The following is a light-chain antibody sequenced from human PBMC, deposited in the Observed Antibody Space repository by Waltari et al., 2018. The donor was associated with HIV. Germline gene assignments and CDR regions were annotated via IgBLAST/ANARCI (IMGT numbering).Light chain of an antibody. CDR1: QNVLYSTNKTNY. V-gene: IGKV4-1*01. CDR3: QQYYDSPLT. J-gene: IGKJ4*01. CDR2: WAS. Sequence: DIVMTQSPDSLLVSLGERATINCKSSQNVLYSTNKTNYLAWYQQKPGQPPRLLIYWASNRESGVPDRVSGSGSGTDCTLTISNLQAEDVAVYYCQQYYDSPLTFGGGTQVEIK.